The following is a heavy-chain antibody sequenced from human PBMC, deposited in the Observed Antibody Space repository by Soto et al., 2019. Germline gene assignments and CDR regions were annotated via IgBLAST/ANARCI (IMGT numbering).Heavy chain of an antibody. CDR1: GFTVSSND. CDR3: ARSNLRDYYYGMDV. CDR2: IYSGGST. V-gene: IGHV3-53*01. Sequence: GGSLRLSCAASGFTVSSNDMSWVRQAPGKGLEWVSVIYSGGSTYYADSVKGRFTISRDNSKNTLYLQMNSLRAEDTAVYYCARSNLRDYYYGMDVWGQGTTVTVSS. J-gene: IGHJ6*02.